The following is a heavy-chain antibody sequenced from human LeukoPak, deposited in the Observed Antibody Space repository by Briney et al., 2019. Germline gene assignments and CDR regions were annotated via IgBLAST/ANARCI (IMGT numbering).Heavy chain of an antibody. CDR3: AREAYGDYVEDY. CDR1: GYTFTSYG. CDR2: ISAYNGNT. J-gene: IGHJ4*02. Sequence: ASVKVSCKASGYTFTSYGISWVRQAPGQGLGGMGWISAYNGNTNYAQKLQGRVTMTTDTSTSTAYMELRSLRSDDTAVYYCAREAYGDYVEDYWGQGTLVTVSS. V-gene: IGHV1-18*01. D-gene: IGHD4-17*01.